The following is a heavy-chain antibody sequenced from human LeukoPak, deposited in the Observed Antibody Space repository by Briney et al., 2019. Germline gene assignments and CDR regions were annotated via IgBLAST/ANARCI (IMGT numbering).Heavy chain of an antibody. CDR2: IYKSGST. Sequence: SETLSLTCTVSGGSISSYYWSWIRQPAGKGLEWIGRIYKSGSTNYNPSLKSRVTMSVDTSKNQFSLELSSLTAADTAVYYCARGVSLGYCSGGSCYDRFDAWGQGTLVTVSS. D-gene: IGHD2-15*01. V-gene: IGHV4-4*07. J-gene: IGHJ5*02. CDR1: GGSISSYY. CDR3: ARGVSLGYCSGGSCYDRFDA.